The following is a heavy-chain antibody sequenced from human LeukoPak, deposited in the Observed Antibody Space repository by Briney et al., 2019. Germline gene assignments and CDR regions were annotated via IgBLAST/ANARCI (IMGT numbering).Heavy chain of an antibody. D-gene: IGHD2-15*01. J-gene: IGHJ3*02. CDR3: ARVSAASGGSCYSCAFDI. V-gene: IGHV3-33*01. CDR2: IWYDGSNK. Sequence: PGRSLRPSCAASGFTFSSYGMHWVRQAPGKGLEWVAVIWYDGSNKYYADSVKGRFTISRDNSKNTLYLQMNSLRAEDTAVYYCARVSAASGGSCYSCAFDIWGQGTMVTVSS. CDR1: GFTFSSYG.